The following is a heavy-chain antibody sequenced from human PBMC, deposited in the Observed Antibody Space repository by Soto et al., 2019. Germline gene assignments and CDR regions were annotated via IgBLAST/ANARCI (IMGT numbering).Heavy chain of an antibody. CDR2: ISFDGTKK. V-gene: IGHV3-30-3*01. D-gene: IGHD4-17*01. CDR3: AREDDYGYRYINYGLDV. Sequence: QAQLVESGGGVVQPGRSLRLSCAASGFTFNIYALHWVRQAPGKGLEWVAVISFDGTKKYYSDSVKGRFTISRDNLKNTLYLQMNNVRVEDAALYFCAREDDYGYRYINYGLDVWGQGTTVTVSS. J-gene: IGHJ6*02. CDR1: GFTFNIYA.